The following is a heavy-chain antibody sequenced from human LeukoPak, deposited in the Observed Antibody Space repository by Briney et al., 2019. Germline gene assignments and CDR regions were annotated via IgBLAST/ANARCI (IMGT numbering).Heavy chain of an antibody. CDR3: ARSIPYGTTWYGRSDY. D-gene: IGHD6-13*01. CDR2: IKPDGTTK. V-gene: IGHV3-7*03. CDR1: GFPFNSYS. Sequence: GGSLRLSCAASGFPFNSYSMTWVRQAPGKGLEWVANIKPDGTTKFYVDSVKGRFTISRDNALSSLYLQMNSLRAEDTAIYYCARSIPYGTTWYGRSDYWGQGTLVTVSS. J-gene: IGHJ4*02.